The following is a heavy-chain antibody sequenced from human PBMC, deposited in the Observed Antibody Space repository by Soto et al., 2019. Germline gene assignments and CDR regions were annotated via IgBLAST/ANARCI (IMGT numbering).Heavy chain of an antibody. V-gene: IGHV3-23*01. CDR3: ARRSSGWYFDY. Sequence: EVQLLESGGGLVQPGGSLRLSYAASRFTFSSYAMSWVRQAPGKGLEWVSAISGSGGSTYYADSVKGRFTISRDNSKNTLYLQMNSLRAEDTAVYYCARRSSGWYFDYWGQGTLVTVSS. CDR1: RFTFSSYA. D-gene: IGHD6-19*01. J-gene: IGHJ4*02. CDR2: ISGSGGST.